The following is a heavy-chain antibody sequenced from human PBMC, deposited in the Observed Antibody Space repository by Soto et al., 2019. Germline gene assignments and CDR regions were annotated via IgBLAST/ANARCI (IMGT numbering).Heavy chain of an antibody. Sequence: QVQLVQSGADVKKPGSSVKVSCQASGVTFSSETLGWVRQAPGQGLEWVGGIIPLFGTASYAQKFQGRVTITAYESTSTVYMEVSSLRSDDTAVYFCATELGENPASPFDAWGQGTLVTVSS. CDR2: IIPLFGTA. J-gene: IGHJ4*02. CDR3: ATELGENPASPFDA. D-gene: IGHD3-10*01. V-gene: IGHV1-69*01. CDR1: GVTFSSET.